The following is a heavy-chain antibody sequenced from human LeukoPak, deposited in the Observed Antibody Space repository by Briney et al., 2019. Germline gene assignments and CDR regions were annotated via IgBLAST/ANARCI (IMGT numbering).Heavy chain of an antibody. CDR1: GFSFSTYS. CDR2: ISSSGTTI. D-gene: IGHD4-17*01. Sequence: SGGSLRLSCVVSGFSFSTYSLNWIRQAPGKGLEWVSYISSSGTTIYYADSVKGRFTISRDNAKNSLYLQMNSLRAEDTAVYYCARGSYGDYGLDAFDIWGQGTMVTVSS. V-gene: IGHV3-48*04. J-gene: IGHJ3*02. CDR3: ARGSYGDYGLDAFDI.